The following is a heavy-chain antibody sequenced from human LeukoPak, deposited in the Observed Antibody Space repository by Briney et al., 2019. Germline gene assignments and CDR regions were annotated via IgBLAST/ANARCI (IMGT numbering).Heavy chain of an antibody. CDR1: GYTFTGYY. Sequence: GASVKVSCKASGYTFTGYYMHWVRQAPGQGLEWMGWINPNSGGTNYAQKFQGWVTMTRDTSISTAYMELSRLRSDDTAVYYCARDMRPYDFWSGYRYNWFDPWGQGTLVTVSS. V-gene: IGHV1-2*04. CDR3: ARDMRPYDFWSGYRYNWFDP. J-gene: IGHJ5*02. CDR2: INPNSGGT. D-gene: IGHD3-3*01.